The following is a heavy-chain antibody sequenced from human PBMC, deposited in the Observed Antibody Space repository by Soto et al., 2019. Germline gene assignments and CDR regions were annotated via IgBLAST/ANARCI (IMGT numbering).Heavy chain of an antibody. Sequence: EVQLVQSGAEVRKPGESLKISCKGSGYPFTPNWIAWVRQMPGKGLERVGIIYPSDSDTTYSPSFRCQGTISVDKSSSTAYLQWSSLKASDTAIYYSARGSGYHNYWGQGTLVTVSS. V-gene: IGHV5-51*01. CDR2: IYPSDSDT. D-gene: IGHD5-12*01. J-gene: IGHJ4*02. CDR3: ARGSGYHNY. CDR1: GYPFTPNW.